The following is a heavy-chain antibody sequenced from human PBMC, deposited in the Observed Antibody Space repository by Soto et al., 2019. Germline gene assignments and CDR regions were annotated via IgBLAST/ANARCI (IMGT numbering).Heavy chain of an antibody. D-gene: IGHD2-2*01. CDR1: GGTFSSYA. Sequence: QVQLVQSGAEGKKPGSSLKFSCKASGGTFSSYAISWVRQAPGQGLEWMGGIIPIFGTANYAQKFQGRVTITADESTSTAYMELSSLRSEDTAVYYWARGVVVPAATTGWYFDLWGRGTLVTVSS. V-gene: IGHV1-69*01. CDR2: IIPIFGTA. J-gene: IGHJ2*01. CDR3: ARGVVVPAATTGWYFDL.